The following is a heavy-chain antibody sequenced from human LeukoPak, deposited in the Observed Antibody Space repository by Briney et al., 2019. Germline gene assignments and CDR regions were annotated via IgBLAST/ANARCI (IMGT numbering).Heavy chain of an antibody. D-gene: IGHD1-26*01. CDR2: ISWNSGSI. J-gene: IGHJ3*02. CDR1: GFTFDDYA. CDR3: AKAASGSHQSDSFDI. Sequence: SGGSLRLSCAASGFTFDDYAMHWVRQAPGKGLEWVSGISWNSGSIGYADSVKGRFTISRDNAKNSLYLQMNSLRAEDTALYYCAKAASGSHQSDSFDIWGQGTMVTVSS. V-gene: IGHV3-9*01.